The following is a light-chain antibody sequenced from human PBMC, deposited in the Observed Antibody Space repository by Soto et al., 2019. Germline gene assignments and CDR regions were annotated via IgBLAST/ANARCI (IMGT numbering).Light chain of an antibody. CDR2: EVN. V-gene: IGLV2-8*01. CDR3: SSYAGSSNV. CDR1: SSDVGANNY. Sequence: QSVLTQPASVSGSPGQPITISCTGTSSDVGANNYVSWYQHHPGKAPKLMIYEVNKPPSGVPDRFSGSKSGNTASLTVSGLQAEDEADYYCSSYAGSSNVFGTGTKLTVL. J-gene: IGLJ1*01.